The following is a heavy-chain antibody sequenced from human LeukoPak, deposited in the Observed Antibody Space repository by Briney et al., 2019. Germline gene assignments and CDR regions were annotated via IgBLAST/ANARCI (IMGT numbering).Heavy chain of an antibody. CDR3: VRGPYGSGSYR. J-gene: IGHJ4*02. CDR2: IWYDGSNK. V-gene: IGHV3-33*01. Sequence: GGSLRLSCAASGFTFNSYGMHWVRQAPGKGLEWVASIWYDGSNKYYADSVKGRLTISRDNSKNTLSLQMNSLRAEDTAVYYCVRGPYGSGSYRWGQGTLVTVSA. D-gene: IGHD3-10*01. CDR1: GFTFNSYG.